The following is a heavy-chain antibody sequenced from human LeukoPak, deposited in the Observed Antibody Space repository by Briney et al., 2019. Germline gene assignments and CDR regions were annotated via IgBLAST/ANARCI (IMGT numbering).Heavy chain of an antibody. J-gene: IGHJ3*02. CDR2: INPNSGGT. V-gene: IGHV1-2*02. Sequence: ASVKVSCKASGYTFTGYYMHWVRQVPGQGLEWMGWINPNSGGTNYAQKFQGRVTMTRDTSISTAYMELSRLRSDDTAVYYCARDKAGITGTTGAFDIWGQGTMVTVSS. CDR3: ARDKAGITGTTGAFDI. CDR1: GYTFTGYY. D-gene: IGHD1-20*01.